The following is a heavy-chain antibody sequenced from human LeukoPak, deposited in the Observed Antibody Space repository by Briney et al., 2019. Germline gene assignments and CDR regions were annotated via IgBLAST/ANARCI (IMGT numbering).Heavy chain of an antibody. J-gene: IGHJ4*02. CDR3: ARDFGTLGATPFDY. CDR1: GFTFSSYS. D-gene: IGHD1-26*01. CDR2: ISSSSSYI. Sequence: GGSLRLSCAASGFTFSSYSMNWVRQAPGKGLEWVSSISSSSSYIYYADSVKGRFTISRDNAKNSLYLQMNSLRAEDTAVYHCARDFGTLGATPFDYWGQGTLVTVSS. V-gene: IGHV3-21*01.